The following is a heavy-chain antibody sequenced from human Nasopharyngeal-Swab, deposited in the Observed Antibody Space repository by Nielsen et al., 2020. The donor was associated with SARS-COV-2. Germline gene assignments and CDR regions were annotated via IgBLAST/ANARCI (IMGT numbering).Heavy chain of an antibody. J-gene: IGHJ3*02. CDR1: GYSFTSYW. CDR2: IDPSDSYT. Sequence: ESLKISCKGSGYSFTSYWISWVRQMPGKGLEWMGSIDPSDSYTNYSPSFQGHVTISADKSISTAYLQWSSLKASDTAMYYCARHLGEFDFWCGYSFAFDIWGQGTMVTVSS. D-gene: IGHD3-3*01. CDR3: ARHLGEFDFWCGYSFAFDI. V-gene: IGHV5-10-1*01.